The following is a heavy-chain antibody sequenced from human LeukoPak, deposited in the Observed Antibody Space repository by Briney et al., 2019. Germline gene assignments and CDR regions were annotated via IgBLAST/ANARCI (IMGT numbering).Heavy chain of an antibody. CDR2: ISSNGGST. CDR1: GFTFSSYA. V-gene: IGHV3-64D*06. D-gene: IGHD5-18*01. CDR3: VKEGRYSYGSDDY. J-gene: IGHJ4*02. Sequence: PGGSLRLSCSASGFTFSSYAMHWVRQAPGKGLEYVSAISSNGGSTYYADSVKGRFTISRDNSKNALYLQMSSLRAEDTAVYYCVKEGRYSYGSDDYWGQGTLVTVSS.